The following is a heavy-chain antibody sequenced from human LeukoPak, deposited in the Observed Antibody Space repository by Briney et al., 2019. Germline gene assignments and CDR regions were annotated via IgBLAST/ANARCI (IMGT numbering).Heavy chain of an antibody. CDR1: GYTFTSYD. J-gene: IGHJ4*02. CDR3: ASEVQLERRGFEY. D-gene: IGHD1-1*01. V-gene: IGHV1-8*01. Sequence: GASVKVSCKASGYTFTSYDINWVRQATGQGLEWMGWRNPNSGNTGYAQKFQGRVTMTRNNSIITAYMELSSLRSEDTAVYYCASEVQLERRGFEYWGQGTLVTVS. CDR2: RNPNSGNT.